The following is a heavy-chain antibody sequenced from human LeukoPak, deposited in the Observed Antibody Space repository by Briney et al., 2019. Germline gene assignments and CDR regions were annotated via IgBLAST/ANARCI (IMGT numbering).Heavy chain of an antibody. Sequence: ASVKVSCKVSGYTLTELSMHWVRQAPGKGLEWRGGFDPEDGETIYAQKFQGRVTMTEDTSTDTAYMELSSLRSEDTAAYYCATVTRPGKEWELRSWGQGTLVTVSS. CDR2: FDPEDGET. J-gene: IGHJ4*02. V-gene: IGHV1-24*01. D-gene: IGHD1-26*01. CDR3: ATVTRPGKEWELRS. CDR1: GYTLTELS.